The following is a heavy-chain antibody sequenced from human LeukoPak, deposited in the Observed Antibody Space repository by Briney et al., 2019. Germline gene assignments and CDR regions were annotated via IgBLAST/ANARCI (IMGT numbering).Heavy chain of an antibody. J-gene: IGHJ5*02. CDR3: ARGRPYNNGVPPWFDP. D-gene: IGHD1-14*01. CDR1: GASISSDDYF. Sequence: QSSETLSLTCTVSGASISSDDYFWGWIRQSPGKGLEWIASVSYSGTVYYYNPSLESRVTISVDTFKNQFSLKVNSVTAADTALYYCARGRPYNNGVPPWFDPWGQGSLVTVSS. CDR2: VSYSGTVY. V-gene: IGHV4-39*07.